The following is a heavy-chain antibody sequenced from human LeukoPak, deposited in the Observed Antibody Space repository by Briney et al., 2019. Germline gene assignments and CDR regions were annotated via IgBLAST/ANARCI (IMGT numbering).Heavy chain of an antibody. V-gene: IGHV4-59*08. CDR2: ICYSGST. Sequence: SETLSLTCTVSGGSISSYYWSWIRQPPGKGLEWIGYICYSGSTNYNPSLKSRVTISVDTSKNQFSLKLSSVTAADTAVYYCARQWGRYCSGGSCYSDWFDPWGQGTLVTVSS. CDR3: ARQWGRYCSGGSCYSDWFDP. D-gene: IGHD2-15*01. CDR1: GGSISSYY. J-gene: IGHJ5*02.